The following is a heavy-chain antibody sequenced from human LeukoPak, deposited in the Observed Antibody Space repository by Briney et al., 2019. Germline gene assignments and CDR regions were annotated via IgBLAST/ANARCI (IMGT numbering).Heavy chain of an antibody. J-gene: IGHJ3*02. D-gene: IGHD6-19*01. CDR3: ARGASVVAGSDDAFDI. CDR2: ISTSSSYI. Sequence: GGPLRLSCAGSGFTFSSHSMNWVRQAPGKGLEWVSSISTSSSYIYYADSVKGRFTISRDNAKKSLYLQMNSLRADDTAVYYCARGASVVAGSDDAFDIWGQGTMVTVSS. V-gene: IGHV3-21*01. CDR1: GFTFSSHS.